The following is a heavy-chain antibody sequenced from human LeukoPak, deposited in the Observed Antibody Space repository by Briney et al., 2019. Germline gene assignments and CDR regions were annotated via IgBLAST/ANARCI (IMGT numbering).Heavy chain of an antibody. CDR1: GGSISSYY. D-gene: IGHD6-13*01. V-gene: IGHV4-59*01. CDR2: IYYSGST. Sequence: SETLSLTCTVSGGSISSYYWSWIRQPPGKGLEWIGYIYYSGSTNYNPSLKSRVTISVDTSKNQFSLKLSSVTAADTAVYYCAMQQQLISFDYWGQGTLVTVSS. J-gene: IGHJ4*02. CDR3: AMQQQLISFDY.